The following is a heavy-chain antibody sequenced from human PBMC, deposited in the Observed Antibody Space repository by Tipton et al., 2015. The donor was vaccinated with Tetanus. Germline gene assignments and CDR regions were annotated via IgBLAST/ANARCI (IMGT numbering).Heavy chain of an antibody. D-gene: IGHD2-15*01. CDR2: SWHDGTDK. CDR3: AREADCSGGSCFSGDFDN. J-gene: IGHJ4*02. V-gene: IGHV3-33*01. CDR1: GFIFSSYG. Sequence: SLRLSCAASGFIFSSYGIHWVRQAPGKGLEWVAGSWHDGTDKYYADSVKGRFTISRDNSKNTLYLQMNSLRAEDTAVYYCAREADCSGGSCFSGDFDNWGQGTQVTVSS.